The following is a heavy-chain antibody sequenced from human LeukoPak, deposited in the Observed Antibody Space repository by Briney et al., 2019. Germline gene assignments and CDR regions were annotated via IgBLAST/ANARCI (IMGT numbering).Heavy chain of an antibody. CDR1: GFTFSDYY. Sequence: GGSLRLSCAASGFTFSDYYMTWIRQAPGKGLEWVSHISTSGSTIYSADSVKGRFTLSRDNAKNSLYLQMNSLRAEDTAVYYCARARSRYYFDYWGQGTLVTVSS. D-gene: IGHD4-17*01. J-gene: IGHJ4*02. V-gene: IGHV3-11*01. CDR3: ARARSRYYFDY. CDR2: ISTSGSTI.